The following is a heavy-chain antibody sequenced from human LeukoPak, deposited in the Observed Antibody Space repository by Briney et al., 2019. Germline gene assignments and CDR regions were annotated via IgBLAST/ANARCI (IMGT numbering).Heavy chain of an antibody. V-gene: IGHV4-34*01. Sequence: SETLSLTCAVYGGSFSGYYWSWIRQPPGKGLGWIGEINHSGSTNYNPSLKSRVTISVDTSKNQFSLKLSSVTAADTAVYYCARRLYYYDSSGVRARGAFDIWGQGTMVTVSS. J-gene: IGHJ3*02. CDR3: ARRLYYYDSSGVRARGAFDI. CDR1: GGSFSGYY. D-gene: IGHD3-22*01. CDR2: INHSGST.